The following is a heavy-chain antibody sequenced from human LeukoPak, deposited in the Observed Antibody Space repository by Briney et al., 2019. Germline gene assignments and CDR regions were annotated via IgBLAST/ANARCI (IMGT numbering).Heavy chain of an antibody. CDR3: ARNRYGYGSGGYSPEHFHH. CDR1: GFTFSDYE. CDR2: ISISGTTI. D-gene: IGHD6-19*01. Sequence: GSLRLSCAASGFTFSDYEMNWVRQAPGKGLEWLSHISISGTTIHYADSVKGRFTISRDNAKNSVYLQMTSLRAEDTAVYFCARNRYGYGSGGYSPEHFHHWGQGTLVTVSA. J-gene: IGHJ1*01. V-gene: IGHV3-48*03.